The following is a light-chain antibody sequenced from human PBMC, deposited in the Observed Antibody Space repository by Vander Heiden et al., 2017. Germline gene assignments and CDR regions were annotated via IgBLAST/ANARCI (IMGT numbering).Light chain of an antibody. CDR1: SSDVGGYNY. Sequence: QSALTQPASVSGSPGQSITISCTGTSSDVGGYNYVSWYQQHPGKAPKLMSYDVSNRPSGVSNRFSGSKSGNTASLTISGLQAEDEADYYCSSYTSSSTYYGFGTGTKVTVL. V-gene: IGLV2-14*01. J-gene: IGLJ1*01. CDR3: SSYTSSSTYYG. CDR2: DVS.